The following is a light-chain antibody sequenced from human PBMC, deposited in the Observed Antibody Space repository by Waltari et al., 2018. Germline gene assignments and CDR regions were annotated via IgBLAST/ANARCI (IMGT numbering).Light chain of an antibody. V-gene: IGLV3-1*01. CDR2: QDS. CDR1: KLGDKY. Sequence: SYELTQPPSVSVSPGQTASITCSGDKLGDKYACWYQQKPGQSPVLVIYQDSKRPSVIPERFSGSNSGNTATLTISGTQAMDEADYYCQAWDSRVFGGGTKLTVL. CDR3: QAWDSRV. J-gene: IGLJ3*02.